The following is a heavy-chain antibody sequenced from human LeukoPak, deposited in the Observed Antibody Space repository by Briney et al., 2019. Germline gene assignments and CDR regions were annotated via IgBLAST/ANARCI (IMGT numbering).Heavy chain of an antibody. CDR2: ISSSSSYI. V-gene: IGHV3-21*01. D-gene: IGHD6-13*01. Sequence: ISSSSSYIYYADSVKGRFTISRDNAKNSLYLQMNSLRAEDTAVYYCARVLGIAAAGLDYWGQGTLVTVSS. CDR3: ARVLGIAAAGLDY. J-gene: IGHJ4*02.